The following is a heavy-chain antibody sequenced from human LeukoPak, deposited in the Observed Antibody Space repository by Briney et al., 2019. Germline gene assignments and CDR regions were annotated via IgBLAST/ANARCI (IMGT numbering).Heavy chain of an antibody. CDR1: GGTFSSYA. Sequence: GGSVKVSCKASGGTFSSYAISWVRQAPGQGLEWMGGIIPIFGTANYAQKFQGRVTITADESTSTAYMELSSLRSEDTAVYYCARAPLYYYDSSGYLGMVYWGQGTLVAVSS. J-gene: IGHJ4*02. CDR3: ARAPLYYYDSSGYLGMVY. D-gene: IGHD3-22*01. V-gene: IGHV1-69*01. CDR2: IIPIFGTA.